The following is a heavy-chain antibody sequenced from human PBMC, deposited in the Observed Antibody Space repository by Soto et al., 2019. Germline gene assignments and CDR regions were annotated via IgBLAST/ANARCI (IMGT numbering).Heavy chain of an antibody. CDR2: IYHSGST. D-gene: IGHD3-22*01. Sequence: NPSETLSLTCAVSGGSISSGGYSWSWIRRPPGKGLEWIGYIYHSGSTYYNPSLKSRVTISVDRSKNQFSLKLSSVTAADTAVYYCARGEDSSGYYSWFDPWGQGTLVTVSS. J-gene: IGHJ5*02. V-gene: IGHV4-30-2*01. CDR1: GGSISSGGYS. CDR3: ARGEDSSGYYSWFDP.